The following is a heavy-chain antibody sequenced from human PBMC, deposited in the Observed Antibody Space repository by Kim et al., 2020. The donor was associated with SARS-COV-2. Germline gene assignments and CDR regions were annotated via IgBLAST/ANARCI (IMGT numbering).Heavy chain of an antibody. J-gene: IGHJ5*02. Sequence: GGSLRLSCAASGFTFSSYSMNWVRQAPGKGLEWVSSISSSSSYIYYADSVKGRFTISRDNAKNSLYLQMNSLRAEDTAVYYCARGKSITMVRGVLGWFDPWGQGTLVTVSS. CDR3: ARGKSITMVRGVLGWFDP. CDR1: GFTFSSYS. D-gene: IGHD3-10*01. V-gene: IGHV3-21*01. CDR2: ISSSSSYI.